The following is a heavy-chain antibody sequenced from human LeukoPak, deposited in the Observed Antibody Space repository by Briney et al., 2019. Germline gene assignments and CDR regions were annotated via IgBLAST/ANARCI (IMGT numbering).Heavy chain of an antibody. D-gene: IGHD2-2*01. Sequence: GALVKVSCKTSGYTFCSYGISWLRQAPGQGLEWMGGIIPIFGTGNYAQKFQGRVTITTDESTSTAYMELSSLRSGDTAMYYCARGEDCSSATYYYDYWGQGTLVTVSS. CDR1: GYTFCSYG. CDR2: IIPIFGTG. V-gene: IGHV1-69*05. J-gene: IGHJ4*02. CDR3: ARGEDCSSATYYYDY.